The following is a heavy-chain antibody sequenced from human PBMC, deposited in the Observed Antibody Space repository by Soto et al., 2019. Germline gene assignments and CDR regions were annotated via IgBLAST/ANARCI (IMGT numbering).Heavy chain of an antibody. V-gene: IGHV1-3*01. CDR1: GYTFTTYA. D-gene: IGHD3-22*01. J-gene: IGHJ4*02. CDR3: ARDRNYYDSSGFDY. Sequence: ASVKVSCKASGYTFTTYAMHWVRQAPGQRLEWMGRINGANGNTKYSQKFQGRVAITRDTSASTAYMELSSLRSEDTAVYYCARDRNYYDSSGFDYWGQGTLVTVSS. CDR2: INGANGNT.